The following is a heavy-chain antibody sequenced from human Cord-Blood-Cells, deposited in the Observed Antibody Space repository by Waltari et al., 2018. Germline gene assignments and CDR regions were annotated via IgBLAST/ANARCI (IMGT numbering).Heavy chain of an antibody. J-gene: IGHJ6*02. CDR1: GGTFSSYA. V-gene: IGHV1-69*01. Sequence: QVQLVQSGAEVKKPGSSVKVSCKASGGTFSSYAISWVRQAPGKGLEWMGGIIPIFGTANYAQKFQGRVTITADESTSTAYMELSSLRSEDTAVYYCAREYSSPQGDYYYYGMDVWGQGTTVTVSS. CDR2: IIPIFGTA. D-gene: IGHD6-13*01. CDR3: AREYSSPQGDYYYYGMDV.